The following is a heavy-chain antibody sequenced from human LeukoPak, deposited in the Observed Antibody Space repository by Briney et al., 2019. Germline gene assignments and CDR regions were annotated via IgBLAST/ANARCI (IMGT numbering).Heavy chain of an antibody. CDR1: GFTFSSYG. CDR2: ISGSGGST. CDR3: AKDFVYDYVWGSYRATPNDY. J-gene: IGHJ4*02. Sequence: GGTLRLSCAASGFTFSSYGMSWVRQAPGKGLEWVSAISGSGGSTYYADSVKGRFTISRDNSKNTLYLQMNSLRAEDTAVYYCAKDFVYDYVWGSYRATPNDYWGQGTLVTVSS. D-gene: IGHD3-16*02. V-gene: IGHV3-23*01.